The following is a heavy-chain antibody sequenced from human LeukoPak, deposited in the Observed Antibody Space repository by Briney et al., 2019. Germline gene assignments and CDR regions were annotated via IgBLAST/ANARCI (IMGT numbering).Heavy chain of an antibody. Sequence: PGGCLILSCAASLFFVSSNYMSWVRPAPGRGGEWVSVIYSGGDTFYADSVKGRFTISRDNSKNPLYLQMNSLRTEDTAVYYCARLHFDGIYTHAFDIWGQGTMVTVSS. CDR3: ARLHFDGIYTHAFDI. V-gene: IGHV3-53*01. CDR1: LFFVSSNY. J-gene: IGHJ3*02. D-gene: IGHD3-9*01. CDR2: IYSGGDT.